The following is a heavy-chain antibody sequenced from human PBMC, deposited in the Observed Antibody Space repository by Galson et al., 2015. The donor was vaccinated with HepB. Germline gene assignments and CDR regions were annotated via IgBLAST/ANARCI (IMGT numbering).Heavy chain of an antibody. CDR2: ISSSSSTI. CDR1: GFTFSSYS. V-gene: IGHV3-48*02. CDR3: ARDPYRYYYDSSGYYWHYFDY. J-gene: IGHJ4*02. Sequence: SLRLSCAASGFTFSSYSMNWVRQAPGKGLEWVSYISSSSSTIYYADSVKGRFTISRDNAKNSLYLQMNSLRDEDTAVYYCARDPYRYYYDSSGYYWHYFDYWGQGTLVTVSS. D-gene: IGHD3-22*01.